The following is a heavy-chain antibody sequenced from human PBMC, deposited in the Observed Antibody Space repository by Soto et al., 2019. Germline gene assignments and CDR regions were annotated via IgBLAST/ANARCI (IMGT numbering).Heavy chain of an antibody. V-gene: IGHV4-59*12. D-gene: IGHD1-20*01. CDR3: ARDNWRTRVMDS. CDR1: GGSISSYY. J-gene: IGHJ4*02. CDR2: IYYSGST. Sequence: SETLSLTCTVSGGSISSYYWSWIRQPPGKGLEWIGYIYYSGSTNYNPSLKSRVTISVDTSKNQFSLKLSSVTAADTAVYYCARDNWRTRVMDSRGQGALVTVSS.